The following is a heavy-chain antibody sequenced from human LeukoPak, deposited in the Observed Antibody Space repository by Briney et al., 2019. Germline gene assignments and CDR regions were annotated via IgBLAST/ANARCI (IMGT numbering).Heavy chain of an antibody. CDR3: AKRGLPDF. D-gene: IGHD3-10*01. J-gene: IGHJ4*02. CDR1: GFTFSNYD. CDR2: ISATGDST. Sequence: PGGSLRLSCAASGFTFSNYDMSWVRQAPGKGLEWVSAISATGDSTYYADSVTGRFSISRDNSKNTLYVHMNSLRAEDTAVYYCAKRGLPDFWGQGTLVTVSS. V-gene: IGHV3-23*01.